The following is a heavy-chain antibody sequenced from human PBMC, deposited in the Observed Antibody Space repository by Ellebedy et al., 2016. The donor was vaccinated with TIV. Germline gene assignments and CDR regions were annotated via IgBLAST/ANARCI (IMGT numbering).Heavy chain of an antibody. V-gene: IGHV3-33*01. Sequence: GESLKISXAASGLNFNNYGMHWVRQAPGKGLEWVAVIWYDGDIKLYSDSVQGRFTVSRDNSKNTLFLEMNSLRAEDTAVYYCASLRGFCGGGTCFSVGSWGQGTLVTVSS. CDR1: GLNFNNYG. D-gene: IGHD2-15*01. J-gene: IGHJ5*01. CDR3: ASLRGFCGGGTCFSVGS. CDR2: IWYDGDIK.